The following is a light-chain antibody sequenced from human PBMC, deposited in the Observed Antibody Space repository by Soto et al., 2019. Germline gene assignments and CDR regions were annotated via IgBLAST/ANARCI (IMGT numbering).Light chain of an antibody. CDR3: QQSYSTTWT. Sequence: DIQMTRSPSSLSAYVGDRVTITCRASQGISTYLNWYQQKPGKAPKLLIYAASSLQSGVPSRFSGSGSETDFTLTISSLQPEDFATYSCQQSYSTTWTFGQGTKVDIK. V-gene: IGKV1-39*01. CDR2: AAS. J-gene: IGKJ1*01. CDR1: QGISTY.